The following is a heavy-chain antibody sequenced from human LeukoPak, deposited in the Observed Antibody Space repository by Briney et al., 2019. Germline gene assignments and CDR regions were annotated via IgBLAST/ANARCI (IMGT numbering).Heavy chain of an antibody. CDR3: AKDKTYYYDSSGHYPKFDY. V-gene: IGHV3-20*04. CDR1: GFTFDDYG. D-gene: IGHD3-22*01. J-gene: IGHJ4*02. Sequence: GGSLRLSCAASGFTFDDYGMSWVRQAPGKGLEWVSGINWNGGSTGYADSVKGRFTISRDNSKNTLYLQMNSLRAEDTAVYYCAKDKTYYYDSSGHYPKFDYWGQGTLVSVSS. CDR2: INWNGGST.